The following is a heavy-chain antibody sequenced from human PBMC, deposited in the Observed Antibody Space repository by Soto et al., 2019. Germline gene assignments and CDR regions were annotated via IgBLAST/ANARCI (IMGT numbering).Heavy chain of an antibody. Sequence: LRLSCAASGFTFSSYWMSWVRQAPGKGLEWVANIKQDGSEKYYVDSVRGRFTISRDNAKNSLYLQMNSLRAEDTAVYYCARSYGSGSQHRYYFDYWGQETLVTVSS. V-gene: IGHV3-7*03. CDR2: IKQDGSEK. D-gene: IGHD3-10*01. CDR1: GFTFSSYW. CDR3: ARSYGSGSQHRYYFDY. J-gene: IGHJ4*02.